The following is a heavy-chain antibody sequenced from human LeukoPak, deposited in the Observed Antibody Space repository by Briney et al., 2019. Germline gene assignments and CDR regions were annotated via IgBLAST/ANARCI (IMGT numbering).Heavy chain of an antibody. CDR3: AKSPAADTPYYLDY. D-gene: IGHD6-13*01. CDR1: GFTFSSHA. CDR2: ISGSGSNT. J-gene: IGHJ4*02. Sequence: GGSLRLSCAASGFTFSSHAMSWVRQAPGKGLEWVSAISGSGSNTYYADSVKGRFTISRDNSKNTLYLQMNSLRAEDTAVYYCAKSPAADTPYYLDYWGQGTLVTVSS. V-gene: IGHV3-23*01.